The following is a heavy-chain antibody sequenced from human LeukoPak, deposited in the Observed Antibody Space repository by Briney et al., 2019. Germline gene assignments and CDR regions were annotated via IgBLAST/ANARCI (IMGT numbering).Heavy chain of an antibody. D-gene: IGHD1-26*01. CDR1: GGSISSSSYY. V-gene: IGHV4-39*07. CDR3: ARNRGYSGSYSDY. Sequence: SETLSLTCTVSGGSISSSSYYWGWIRQPPGKGLEWIGSIYCSGSTYYNPSLKSRVTISVVTSKNQFSLKLSSVTAADTAVYYCARNRGYSGSYSDYWGQGTLVTVSS. J-gene: IGHJ4*02. CDR2: IYCSGST.